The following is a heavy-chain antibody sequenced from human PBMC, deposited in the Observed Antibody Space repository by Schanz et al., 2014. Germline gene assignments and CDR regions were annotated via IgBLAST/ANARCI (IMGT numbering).Heavy chain of an antibody. CDR3: ARDRLECGAECYSVEVFEI. CDR1: RSTFSSYT. J-gene: IGHJ4*02. CDR2: FIPILDVG. D-gene: IGHD2-21*01. Sequence: QVHLVQSGAEVKKPGSSVKVSCKASRSTFSSYTISWVRQARGQGLEWMGRFIPILDVGNYAQQFQGRVTFTADKSTSTAYMELSSLRYEDTAVYYCARDRLECGAECYSVEVFEIWGQGTLVIVSS. V-gene: IGHV1-69*08.